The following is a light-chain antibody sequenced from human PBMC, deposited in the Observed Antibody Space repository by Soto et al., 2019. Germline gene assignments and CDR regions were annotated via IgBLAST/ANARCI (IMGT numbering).Light chain of an antibody. CDR3: LLSYRGXFYV. Sequence: VLTQEPSLTLSPGGTVTLTCGSSTGSVTSVHYPYWFQQKPGQAPRTLIYDTSNKHSWTPARFSGSLLGGKAALTLSGAQPEDEAEYYCLLSYRGXFYVVGTGTKVXV. J-gene: IGLJ1*01. CDR2: DTS. CDR1: TGSVTSVHY. V-gene: IGLV7-46*01.